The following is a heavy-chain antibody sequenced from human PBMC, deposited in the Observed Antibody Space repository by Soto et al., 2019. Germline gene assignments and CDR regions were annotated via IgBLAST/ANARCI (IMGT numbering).Heavy chain of an antibody. V-gene: IGHV4-34*01. D-gene: IGHD3-16*01. CDR3: ARPPWGRYYYYMDV. CDR1: GGSFSGYY. CDR2: INHSGST. J-gene: IGHJ6*03. Sequence: SATLSLTCAVYGGSFSGYYWSWIRQPPGNGLEWIGEINHSGSTNYNSSLKSRVTISVDTSKNQFSLKLSSVTAADTAVYYCARPPWGRYYYYMDVWGKGTTVTVSS.